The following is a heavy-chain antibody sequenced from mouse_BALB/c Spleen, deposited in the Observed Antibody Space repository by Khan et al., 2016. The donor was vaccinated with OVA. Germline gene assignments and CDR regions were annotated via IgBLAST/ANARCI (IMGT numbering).Heavy chain of an antibody. CDR3: AREAYRYDEYYFDY. D-gene: IGHD2-14*01. CDR2: ISSGGTT. V-gene: IGHV5-6-5*01. CDR1: GFTFSSYA. J-gene: IGHJ2*01. Sequence: EVELVESGGGSVKPGGSLKLSCAVSGFTFSSYAMSWVRQTPEKRLEWVASISSGGTTYYPDSVKDRFTISRDNARNILYLQMNSLRSEDMAMYYCAREAYRYDEYYFDYWGQGTTLTVSS.